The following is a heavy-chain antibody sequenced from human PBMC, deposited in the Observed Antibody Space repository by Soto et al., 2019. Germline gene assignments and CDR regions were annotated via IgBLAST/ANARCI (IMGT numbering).Heavy chain of an antibody. V-gene: IGHV1-18*01. Sequence: GASVKVSCXASGYTFSNYGISWVRQAPGQGLEWMGWISVYSGNTNYAEKVQGRVTMTTDTSTSTAYLDLRSLRSDDTAVYYCARDGTYYYDSSGYRPPAHWGQGTLVTVSS. CDR1: GYTFSNYG. J-gene: IGHJ4*02. CDR2: ISVYSGNT. CDR3: ARDGTYYYDSSGYRPPAH. D-gene: IGHD3-22*01.